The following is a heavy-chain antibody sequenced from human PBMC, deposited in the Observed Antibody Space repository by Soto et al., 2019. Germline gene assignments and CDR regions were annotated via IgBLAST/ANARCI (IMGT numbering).Heavy chain of an antibody. CDR3: ARNPAAGTPNYYYYGMDV. V-gene: IGHV1-69*01. CDR2: IIPIFGTA. J-gene: IGHJ6*02. Sequence: QVQLVQSGAEVKKPGSSVKVSCKASGGTFSSYAISWVRQAPGQGLEWMGGIIPIFGTANYAQKFQGRVTITADESTSTAYMELSSLRSEDMAVYYCARNPAAGTPNYYYYGMDVWGQGTTVTVSS. D-gene: IGHD6-13*01. CDR1: GGTFSSYA.